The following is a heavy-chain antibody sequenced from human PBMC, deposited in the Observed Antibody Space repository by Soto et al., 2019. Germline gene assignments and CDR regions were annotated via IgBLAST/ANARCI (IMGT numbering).Heavy chain of an antibody. D-gene: IGHD5-18*01. CDR2: ISYDGSNK. Sequence: QVQLVESGGGVVQPGRSLRLSCAASGFTFSSYAMHWVRQAPGKGLEWVAVISYDGSNKYYADSVQGRFTISRDNSKNTLSLQMNSLRAEDTAVYYCARDPLWGTAMVLWYFDLWGRGTLVTVSS. V-gene: IGHV3-30-3*01. CDR3: ARDPLWGTAMVLWYFDL. J-gene: IGHJ2*01. CDR1: GFTFSSYA.